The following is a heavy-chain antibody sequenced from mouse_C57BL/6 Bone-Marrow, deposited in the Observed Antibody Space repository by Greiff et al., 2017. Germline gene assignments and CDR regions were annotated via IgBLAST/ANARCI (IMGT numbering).Heavy chain of an antibody. CDR2: IYPGSGNT. CDR3: ARGGITTVVADWYFDV. J-gene: IGHJ1*03. V-gene: IGHV1-66*01. CDR1: GYSFTSYY. Sequence: QVQLQQSGPELVKPGASVKISCKASGYSFTSYYIHWVKQRPGQGLEWIGWIYPGSGNTKYNEKFKGKATLTADTSSSTAYMQLSSLTSEDSAVYYCARGGITTVVADWYFDVWGTGTTVTVSS. D-gene: IGHD1-1*01.